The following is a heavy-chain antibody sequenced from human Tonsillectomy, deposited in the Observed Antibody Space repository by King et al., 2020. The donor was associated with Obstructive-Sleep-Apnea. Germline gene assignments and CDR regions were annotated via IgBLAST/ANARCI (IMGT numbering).Heavy chain of an antibody. J-gene: IGHJ4*02. D-gene: IGHD5-18*01. CDR1: GFTFGSYG. Sequence: VQLVESGGGVVQPGRSLRLSCAASGFTFGSYGMYWVRQAPGKGLEWVAFIRYDGTNKYYADSVKGRFTSSQDNSKNTLYLQINSLRADDTAVFYCAKDSRPGYSYGSGFDYWGQGTLVTVSS. CDR3: AKDSRPGYSYGSGFDY. CDR2: IRYDGTNK. V-gene: IGHV3-30*02.